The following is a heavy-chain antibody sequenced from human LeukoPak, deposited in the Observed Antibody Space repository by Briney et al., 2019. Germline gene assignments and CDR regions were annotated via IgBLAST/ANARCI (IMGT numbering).Heavy chain of an antibody. Sequence: PGGSLRLSCAASGFTVSSNYMSWVRQAPGKGLEWVSVNYSGGSTYYADSVKGRFTISRDNSKNTLYLQMNSLRAEDTAVYYCARVPYYYGMDVWGQGTTVTVSS. CDR3: ARVPYYYGMDV. V-gene: IGHV3-53*01. J-gene: IGHJ6*02. CDR1: GFTVSSNY. CDR2: NYSGGST.